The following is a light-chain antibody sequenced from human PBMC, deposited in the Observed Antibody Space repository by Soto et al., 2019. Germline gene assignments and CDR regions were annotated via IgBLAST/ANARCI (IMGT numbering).Light chain of an antibody. V-gene: IGLV7-46*01. CDR1: TGAVTSGHY. Sequence: QAVVTQEPSLTVSPGGTVTLTCGSNTGAVTSGHYPYWFQQKPGQAPKTLIYDTSDKHSWTPARFSGSLLGGKAALTLSGAQPGDEADYYCLLSHSGARVFGGGTKLTVL. CDR2: DTS. CDR3: LLSHSGARV. J-gene: IGLJ3*02.